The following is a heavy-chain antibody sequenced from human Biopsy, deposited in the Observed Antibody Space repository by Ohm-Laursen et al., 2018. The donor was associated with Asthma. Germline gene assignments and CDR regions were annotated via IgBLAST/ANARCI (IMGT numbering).Heavy chain of an antibody. CDR3: VRAVRNEQWLAPFDY. CDR1: GGSISSFC. CDR2: VYWTGST. J-gene: IGHJ4*02. Sequence: SDTLSLTCGVSGGSISSFCWSWIRQSPEKGLEWMGDVYWTGSTNYNPSLKSRITMSVDTSKNRMFLELTSVTAADTAIYYCVRAVRNEQWLAPFDYWGQGKPVTVSS. D-gene: IGHD6-19*01. V-gene: IGHV4-59*07.